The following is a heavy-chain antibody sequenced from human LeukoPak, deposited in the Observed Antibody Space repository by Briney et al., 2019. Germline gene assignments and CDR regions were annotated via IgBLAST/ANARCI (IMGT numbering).Heavy chain of an antibody. D-gene: IGHD3-10*01. V-gene: IGHV4-39*01. J-gene: IGHJ3*02. CDR2: IYYSGST. Sequence: PSETLSLTCTVSGGSISSSSYYWGWIRQPPGKGLEWIGSIYYSGSTYYNPSLKGRVTISVDTSKNQFSLKLSSVTAADTAVYYCAGSITMVQGVDAFDIWGQGTMVTVSS. CDR3: AGSITMVQGVDAFDI. CDR1: GGSISSSSYY.